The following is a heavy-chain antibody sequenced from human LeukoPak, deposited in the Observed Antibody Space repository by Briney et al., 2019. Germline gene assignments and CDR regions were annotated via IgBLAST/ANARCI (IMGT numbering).Heavy chain of an antibody. D-gene: IGHD4-11*01. J-gene: IGHJ4*02. CDR1: GFXFSSSTFGSYT. V-gene: IGHV3-21*01. Sequence: GGSLRLSCATSGFXFSSSTFGSYTLNWVRQAPGKGLDRVSSISSTGTYIYYTDSLKGRFTISRDIANSLLYLQMNSLRADDTAVYYCARDLDYSTGFDYWGQGTLVTVSS. CDR3: ARDLDYSTGFDY. CDR2: ISSTGTYI.